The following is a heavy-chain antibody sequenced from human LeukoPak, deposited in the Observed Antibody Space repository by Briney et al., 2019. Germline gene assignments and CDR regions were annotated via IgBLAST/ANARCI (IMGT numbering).Heavy chain of an antibody. J-gene: IGHJ6*02. CDR3: ARDAGQQWLVRYYYGMDV. CDR2: INPNSGGT. Sequence: ASVKLSRKASGYTFTGYYMHWVRQAPGQGLEWMGRINPNSGGTNYAQKFQGWVIMTRDTSISTAYMELSRLRSDDTAVYYCARDAGQQWLVRYYYGMDVWGQGTTVTVSS. CDR1: GYTFTGYY. D-gene: IGHD6-19*01. V-gene: IGHV1-2*04.